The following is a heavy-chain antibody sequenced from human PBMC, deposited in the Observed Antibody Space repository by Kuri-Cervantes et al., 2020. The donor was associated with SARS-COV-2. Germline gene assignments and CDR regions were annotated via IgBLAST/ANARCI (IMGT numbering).Heavy chain of an antibody. CDR1: GFTFSAYT. V-gene: IGHV3-21*01. CDR2: ITRSSVYI. CDR3: ANSLLLSLDY. Sequence: GESLKISCVASGFTFSAYTLNWVRQAPGKGLEWVSSITRSSVYISYADSLKGRFTISRDNAKNSLYLQMNSLRAEDTAVYYCANSLLLSLDYWGQGTLVTVSS. D-gene: IGHD1-26*01. J-gene: IGHJ4*02.